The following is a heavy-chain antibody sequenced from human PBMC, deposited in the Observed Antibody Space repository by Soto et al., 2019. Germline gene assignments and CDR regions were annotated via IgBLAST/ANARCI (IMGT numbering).Heavy chain of an antibody. J-gene: IGHJ4*02. D-gene: IGHD6-19*01. Sequence: PSETLSLTCTVSGGSISSYYWSWIRQPPGKGLEWIGYIYYSGSTNYNPSLKSRVTISVDTSKNQFSLKLSSVTAADTAVYYCARASIAVAGHNSEYWGQGTLVTVSS. CDR2: IYYSGST. V-gene: IGHV4-59*01. CDR1: GGSISSYY. CDR3: ARASIAVAGHNSEY.